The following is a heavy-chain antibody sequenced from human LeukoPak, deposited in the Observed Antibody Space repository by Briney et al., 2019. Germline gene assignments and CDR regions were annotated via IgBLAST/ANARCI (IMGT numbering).Heavy chain of an antibody. V-gene: IGHV3-30*04. D-gene: IGHD4/OR15-4a*01. CDR3: AKIGANVGF. CDR2: ISYDGSNK. Sequence: GGSLRLSCAASGFTFSSYAIHWVRQAPGKGLEWVAVISYDGSNKYYADSVKGRFTISRDNSKNTLYLQMNSLRAEDTAVYYCAKIGANVGFWGQGTLVTVSS. CDR1: GFTFSSYA. J-gene: IGHJ4*02.